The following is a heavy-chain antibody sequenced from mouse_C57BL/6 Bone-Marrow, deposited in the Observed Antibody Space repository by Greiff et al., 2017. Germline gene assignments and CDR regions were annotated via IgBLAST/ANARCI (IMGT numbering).Heavy chain of an antibody. CDR2: IYPRDGST. Sequence: VKLMESGPELVKPGASVKLSCKASGYTFTSYDINWVQQRPGQGLEWIGWIYPRDGSTKYNEKFKGKATWTVDTSSSTPYMGLHSLTSEDSAVYFCARLEFDGSSGDWYFDVWGTGTTVTVSS. CDR1: GYTFTSYD. D-gene: IGHD1-1*01. CDR3: ARLEFDGSSGDWYFDV. J-gene: IGHJ1*03. V-gene: IGHV1-85*01.